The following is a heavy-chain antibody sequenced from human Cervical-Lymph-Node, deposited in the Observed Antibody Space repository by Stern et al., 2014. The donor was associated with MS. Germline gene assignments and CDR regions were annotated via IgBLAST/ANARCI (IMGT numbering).Heavy chain of an antibody. CDR2: ISAYNGNT. CDR3: ANFFIAAAGTTLYYYYGMDV. V-gene: IGHV1-18*01. J-gene: IGHJ6*02. Sequence: VHLVESGAEVKKPGASVKVSCKASGYTFTSYGISWVRQAPGQGLEWMGWISAYNGNTNYAQKLQGRVTMTTDTSTSTAYMELRSLRSDDTAVYYCANFFIAAAGTTLYYYYGMDVWGQGTTVTVSS. CDR1: GYTFTSYG. D-gene: IGHD6-13*01.